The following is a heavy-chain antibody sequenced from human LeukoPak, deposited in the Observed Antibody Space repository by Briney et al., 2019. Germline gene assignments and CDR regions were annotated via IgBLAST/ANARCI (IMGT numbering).Heavy chain of an antibody. J-gene: IGHJ5*02. CDR2: IRYDGTNK. V-gene: IGHV3-30*02. D-gene: IGHD3-16*01. CDR1: GFTFSSYG. CDR3: AKGDKMLTWRRTYNRFDP. Sequence: GGSLRLSCAASGFTFSSYGMHWVRQAPGKGLEWVAFIRYDGTNKYYADSVKGRFTISRDNTKNTLYLQMNSLNSEDTAVYYCAKGDKMLTWRRTYNRFDPWGQGTLVTVSS.